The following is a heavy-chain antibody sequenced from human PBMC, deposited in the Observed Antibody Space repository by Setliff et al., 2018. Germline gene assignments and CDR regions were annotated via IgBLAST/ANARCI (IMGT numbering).Heavy chain of an antibody. V-gene: IGHV1-58*01. J-gene: IGHJ6*02. CDR3: AADYGGDSGGGMDV. CDR2: IVVGSGNT. D-gene: IGHD2-21*02. CDR1: GFTFTSSA. Sequence: SVKVSCKASGFTFTSSAVQWVRQARGQRLEWIGWIVVGSGNTNYAQRFQERVTITRDMSTSTAYMELSSLRSEDTAVYYCAADYGGDSGGGMDVWGQGTTVTVSS.